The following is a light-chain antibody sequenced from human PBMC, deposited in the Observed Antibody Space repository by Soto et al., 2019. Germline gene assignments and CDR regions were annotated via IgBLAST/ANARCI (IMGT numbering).Light chain of an antibody. CDR3: SSYAGNNNLV. Sequence: QSALTQPPSASGSPGQSVTISCTGTSSDVAAYNYVSWYQQHPGKAPKLIIYEVSQRPSGVPDRFSGSKSGNTASLTVSGLQAEDEADYYCSSYAGNNNLVFGGGTKLTVL. J-gene: IGLJ2*01. CDR2: EVS. CDR1: SSDVAAYNY. V-gene: IGLV2-8*01.